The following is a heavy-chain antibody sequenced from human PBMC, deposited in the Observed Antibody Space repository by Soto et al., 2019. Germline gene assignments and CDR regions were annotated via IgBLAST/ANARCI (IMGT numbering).Heavy chain of an antibody. CDR1: GFAFSPAL. J-gene: IGHJ4*01. D-gene: IGHD3-10*01. Sequence: GGSLRLSCAASGFAFSPALMTWVRQAPGKGLEWVALIKSKTSFEKRAYAAPVKGRFTIPRDDSENTVFLQLDSLKTEATAAPYCVMEDAAGGFGEVDYWG. CDR2: IKSKTSFEKR. V-gene: IGHV3-15*01. CDR3: VMEDAAGGFGEVDY.